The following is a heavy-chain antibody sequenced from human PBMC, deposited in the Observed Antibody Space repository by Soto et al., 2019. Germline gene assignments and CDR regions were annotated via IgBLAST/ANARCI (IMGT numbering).Heavy chain of an antibody. Sequence: GESLKISCRGSGYSFTSYWIGWVLQMPGKGLEWMGIIYPGDANTRYSPSFQGQVTISADKSISSAYLLGSSLKAWDTAMYYCARQGYCSNTACYTVDYWGQGTLVTVSS. D-gene: IGHD2-2*02. J-gene: IGHJ4*02. V-gene: IGHV5-51*01. CDR2: IYPGDANT. CDR1: GYSFTSYW. CDR3: ARQGYCSNTACYTVDY.